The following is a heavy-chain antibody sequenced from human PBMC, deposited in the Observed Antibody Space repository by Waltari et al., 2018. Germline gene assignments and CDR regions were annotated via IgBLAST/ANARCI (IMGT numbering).Heavy chain of an antibody. CDR3: AREYDFWSGYHAFDL. J-gene: IGHJ3*01. CDR1: GFSFSSSW. Sequence: EVQLVESGGGLVQSGGSLRLTCEASGFSFSSSWMHWVRQGPEKGPVWISRITSDGTNTNYADSVKGRFTISRDNFADTLFLEMNSLRPDDTAVYYCAREYDFWSGYHAFDLWGQGTKVTVFS. CDR2: ITSDGTNT. D-gene: IGHD3-3*01. V-gene: IGHV3-74*01.